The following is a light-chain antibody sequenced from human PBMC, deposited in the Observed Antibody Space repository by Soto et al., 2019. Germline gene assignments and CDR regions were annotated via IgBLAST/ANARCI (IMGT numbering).Light chain of an antibody. CDR2: GAS. Sequence: EIVLTQSPGTLSLSPGERATLSCRASQSVSSNYLAWYQQRPGQAPRLLIFGASYSAAGIPDRFSGSGSGTDFILTISRLEPEDFAVYYCQHYGSSPPEFTFGPGTKVDSK. CDR3: QHYGSSPPEFT. V-gene: IGKV3-20*01. CDR1: QSVSSNY. J-gene: IGKJ3*01.